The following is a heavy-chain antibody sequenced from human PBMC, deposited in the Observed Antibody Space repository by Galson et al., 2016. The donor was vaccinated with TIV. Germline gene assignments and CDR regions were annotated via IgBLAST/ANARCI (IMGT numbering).Heavy chain of an antibody. Sequence: SVKVSCKASGGIFTTYAISWVRLAPGQGLEWMGGIIPILGTANYAQKFQGRVTFTADESTSTAYMELTNLQSEDTATYYCARDGGDTVHVYTYHHLEVWGKGTTITVSS. CDR3: ARDGGDTVHVYTYHHLEV. J-gene: IGHJ6*04. V-gene: IGHV1-69*13. D-gene: IGHD5-24*01. CDR2: IIPILGTA. CDR1: GGIFTTYA.